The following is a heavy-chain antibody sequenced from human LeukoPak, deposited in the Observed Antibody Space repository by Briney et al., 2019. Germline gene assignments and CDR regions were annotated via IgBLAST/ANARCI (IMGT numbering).Heavy chain of an antibody. D-gene: IGHD1-26*01. CDR3: ARVGRGVVLVYRFDL. CDR1: GFTFSNYW. V-gene: IGHV3-74*03. Sequence: GGSLRLSCAASGFTFSNYWMYWVRQAPGKGLVWVSRINSDGSSTTYADSVKGRFTISRGNAKNTLYLQMTSLRAEDTAVYYCARVGRGVVLVYRFDLWDKGTMVSVS. J-gene: IGHJ3*01. CDR2: INSDGSST.